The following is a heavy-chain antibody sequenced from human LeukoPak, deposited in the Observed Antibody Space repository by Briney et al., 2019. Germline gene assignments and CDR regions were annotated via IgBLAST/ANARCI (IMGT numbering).Heavy chain of an antibody. V-gene: IGHV5-51*01. CDR3: ARRTGSGTYYSLFFDY. CDR1: GYRFTAYW. CDR2: IYPADSDT. D-gene: IGHD1-26*01. Sequence: GESLKISCKASGYRFTAYWIGWVRQMPGKGLEWMGVIYPADSDTTYSPSFQRQVTISADKSNNIAYLEWDSLKASDSATYYCARRTGSGTYYSLFFDYWGQGALVTVSS. J-gene: IGHJ4*02.